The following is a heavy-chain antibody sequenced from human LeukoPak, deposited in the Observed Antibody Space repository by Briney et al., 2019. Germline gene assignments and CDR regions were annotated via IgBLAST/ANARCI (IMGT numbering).Heavy chain of an antibody. Sequence: PGRSLRLSCAASGFTFDDYAMYWVRQAPGKGLELVSSVSWNGNHIGYADSVKGRFIISRDSAHNSLYLQMNSLRVEDTALYYCGKGYFDSNGEIDHWGQGTLVTVSS. J-gene: IGHJ4*02. D-gene: IGHD3-9*01. CDR1: GFTFDDYA. CDR3: GKGYFDSNGEIDH. V-gene: IGHV3-9*01. CDR2: VSWNGNHI.